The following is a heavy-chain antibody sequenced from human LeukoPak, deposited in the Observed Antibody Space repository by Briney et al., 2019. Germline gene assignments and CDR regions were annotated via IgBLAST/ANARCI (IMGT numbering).Heavy chain of an antibody. Sequence: ASVKVSCKASGYTFTGYSMHWVRQAPGQGLEWMGLIRPNSGTTNYAQRFQGRVTMTRDTPISTAYMELSSLRSDDSAVYYCATVTRYHSDRYTSRGYNDYWGQGTLVTVSS. CDR2: IRPNSGTT. J-gene: IGHJ4*02. CDR1: GYTFTGYS. V-gene: IGHV1-2*02. CDR3: ATVTRYHSDRYTSRGYNDY. D-gene: IGHD5-24*01.